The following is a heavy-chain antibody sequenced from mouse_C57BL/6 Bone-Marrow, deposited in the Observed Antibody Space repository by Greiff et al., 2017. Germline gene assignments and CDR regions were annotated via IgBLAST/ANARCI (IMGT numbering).Heavy chain of an antibody. CDR1: GYTFTDYY. CDR2: INPNNGGT. J-gene: IGHJ3*01. CDR3: ASPYYDYDVGVAY. V-gene: IGHV1-26*01. Sequence: VQLQQSGPELVKPGASVKISCKASGYTFTDYYMNWVKQSHGKSLEWIGEINPNNGGTSYNQKFKGKATLTVDKSSSTAYMELRSLTSEDAAVYYYASPYYDYDVGVAYWGQGTLVTVSA. D-gene: IGHD2-4*01.